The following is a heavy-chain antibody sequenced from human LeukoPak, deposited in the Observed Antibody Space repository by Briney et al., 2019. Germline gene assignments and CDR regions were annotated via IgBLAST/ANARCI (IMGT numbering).Heavy chain of an antibody. J-gene: IGHJ4*02. V-gene: IGHV3-7*03. Sequence: GGSLRLSCAASGFTFSSYWMSWVRQAPGKGLEWVANIKQDGSEKYYVDSAKGRFTISRDNAKNSLYLQMNSLRAEDTAVYYCARIYSGYDRAFDYWGQGTLVTVSS. D-gene: IGHD5-12*01. CDR2: IKQDGSEK. CDR1: GFTFSSYW. CDR3: ARIYSGYDRAFDY.